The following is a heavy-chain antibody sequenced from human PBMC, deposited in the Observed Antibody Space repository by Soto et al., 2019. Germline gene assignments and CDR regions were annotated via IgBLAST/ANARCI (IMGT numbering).Heavy chain of an antibody. CDR1: GGSIGTYF. D-gene: IGHD6-19*01. V-gene: IGHV4-59*01. CDR2: IYHNGST. Sequence: SETLSLTCTVSGGSIGTYFWSWIRQPPGKGLEWIGYIYHNGSTSSNPSLKSRVTISVDTSKNQVSLKLSSVTAADTAVYYCARSSGSGWYFYFDYWGQGTLVTVSS. J-gene: IGHJ4*02. CDR3: ARSSGSGWYFYFDY.